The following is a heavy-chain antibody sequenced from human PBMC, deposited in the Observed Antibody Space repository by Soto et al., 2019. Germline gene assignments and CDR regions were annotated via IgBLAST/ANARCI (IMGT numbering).Heavy chain of an antibody. CDR1: GDSVSSNSAA. D-gene: IGHD1-7*01. V-gene: IGHV6-1*01. CDR2: TYYRSKWYN. J-gene: IGHJ6*02. Sequence: PSQTLSLTCAISGDSVSSNSAALNWIMQSPSRGLEWLGRTYYRSKWYNDYAVSVKSRITINLDTSKNQFSLQLNSVTPEDTAVYYCARDGSVTGTDHYYYGMDVWGQGTTVTVSS. CDR3: ARDGSVTGTDHYYYGMDV.